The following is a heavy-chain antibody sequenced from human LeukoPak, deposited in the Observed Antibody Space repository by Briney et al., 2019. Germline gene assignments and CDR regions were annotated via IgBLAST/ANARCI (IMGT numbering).Heavy chain of an antibody. Sequence: SQTLSLTCTVSGGSISSGDYYWSWIRQPPGKGLEWIGYIYYSGSTYYNPSLKSRVTISVDTSKNQFSLKLSSVTAADTAVYYCARVGYYDSSGYYTSPFDCWGQGTLVTVSS. CDR3: ARVGYYDSSGYYTSPFDC. V-gene: IGHV4-30-4*01. D-gene: IGHD3-22*01. CDR2: IYYSGST. CDR1: GGSISSGDYY. J-gene: IGHJ4*02.